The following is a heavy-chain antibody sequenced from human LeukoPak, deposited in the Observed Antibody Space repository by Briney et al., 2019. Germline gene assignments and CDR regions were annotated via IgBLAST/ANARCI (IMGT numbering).Heavy chain of an antibody. CDR3: ARGPDYYGSGSYYAPLDC. CDR2: ISNNGGST. D-gene: IGHD3-10*01. J-gene: IGHJ4*02. V-gene: IGHV3-64*01. CDR1: GFTFSSYA. Sequence: GGSLRLSCAASGFTFSSYAMHWVRQAPGKGLEYVSAISNNGGSTFYANSVKGRFTISRDNSKNTLYLQMGSLRAEDMAVYYCARGPDYYGSGSYYAPLDCWGQGTLVTVSS.